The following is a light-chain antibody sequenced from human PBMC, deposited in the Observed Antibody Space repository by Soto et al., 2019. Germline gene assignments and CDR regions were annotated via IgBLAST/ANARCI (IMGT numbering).Light chain of an antibody. CDR1: QRVSSN. Sequence: EIVMTQSPATLSVSPGERATLSCRASQRVSSNLAWYQQKPGQAPRLLIYGASTRATGIPARFSGSGSETEFTLTISSLQSEDFAVYYCQQRSNWPPYTFGQGTKLEIK. CDR2: GAS. V-gene: IGKV3-15*01. J-gene: IGKJ2*01. CDR3: QQRSNWPPYT.